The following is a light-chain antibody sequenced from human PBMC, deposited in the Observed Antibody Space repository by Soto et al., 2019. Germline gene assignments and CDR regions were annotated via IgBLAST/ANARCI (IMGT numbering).Light chain of an antibody. V-gene: IGLV2-18*02. CDR2: EVS. Sequence: QSALTQPPSVSGSPGQSVTISCTGTSSDVGSYNRVSWYQQPPGTAPKLMIYEVSNRPSGVPDRFFGSKSGNTASLTISGLQAEDEADYYCRSYTSSSIYVFGTGTKVTVL. CDR1: SSDVGSYNR. J-gene: IGLJ1*01. CDR3: RSYTSSSIYV.